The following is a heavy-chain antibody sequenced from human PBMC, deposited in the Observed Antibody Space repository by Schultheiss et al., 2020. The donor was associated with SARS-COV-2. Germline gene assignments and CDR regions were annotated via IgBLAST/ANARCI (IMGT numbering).Heavy chain of an antibody. CDR3: ARGGGSYLYWFDP. J-gene: IGHJ5*02. D-gene: IGHD1-26*01. CDR2: INHSGST. CDR1: GGSFSGYY. Sequence: SETLSLTCAVYGGSFSGYYWSWIRQSPGKGLEWIGEINHSGSTNYNPSLKSRVTISVDTSKNQFSLKLSSVTAADTAVYYCARGGGSYLYWFDPWGQGTLVTVSS. V-gene: IGHV4-34*01.